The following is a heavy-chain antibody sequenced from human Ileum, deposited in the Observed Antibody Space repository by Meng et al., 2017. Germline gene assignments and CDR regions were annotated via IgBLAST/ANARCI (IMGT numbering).Heavy chain of an antibody. CDR3: VNYCSGGKCSPNEKTQH. CDR1: GGSMRSGDNY. D-gene: IGHD2-15*01. V-gene: IGHV4-30-4*03. CDR2: SNPSGRS. Sequence: QVQLQESGPGLVNPSQTLSLTCSVSGGSMRSGDNYWSWIRQPPGKGLEWIGQSNPSGRSNCNPSLKSRVTILVDASENRFSLKVISVTAADTAVYYCVNYCSGGKCSPNEKTQHWGQGTLVTVSS. J-gene: IGHJ1*01.